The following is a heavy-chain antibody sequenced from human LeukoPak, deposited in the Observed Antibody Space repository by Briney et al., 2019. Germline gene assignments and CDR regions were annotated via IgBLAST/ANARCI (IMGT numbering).Heavy chain of an antibody. J-gene: IGHJ2*01. CDR2: INHSGST. D-gene: IGHD5-24*01. Sequence: SETLSLTCAVYGGSFSGYYWSWIRQPPGKGLEWIGEINHSGSTNYNPSLKSRVTISVDTSKNQFSLKLSSVTAADTAVYYCARGGYNGHWYFDLWGRGTLVTVSS. CDR1: GGSFSGYY. CDR3: ARGGYNGHWYFDL. V-gene: IGHV4-34*01.